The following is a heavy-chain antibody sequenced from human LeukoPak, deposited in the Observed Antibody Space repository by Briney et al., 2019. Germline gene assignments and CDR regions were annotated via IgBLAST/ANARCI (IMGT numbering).Heavy chain of an antibody. D-gene: IGHD3-16*01. CDR2: IKNKDEGEKT. Sequence: GGSLRLSCAVTGFSFTNVWMNWVRQAPGKGLEWVGRIKNKDEGEKTDYAAPVKGRFTISRDDSKATLFLQMNSLKMEDTAIYYCTTGIDYGGGYWGQGTLVSVSS. V-gene: IGHV3-15*07. J-gene: IGHJ4*02. CDR1: GFSFTNVW. CDR3: TTGIDYGGGY.